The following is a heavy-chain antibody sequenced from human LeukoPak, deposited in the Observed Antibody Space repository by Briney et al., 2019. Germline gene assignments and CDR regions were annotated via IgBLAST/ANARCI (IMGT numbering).Heavy chain of an antibody. CDR3: ARDGGYSYGYGPTHFDY. V-gene: IGHV3-30*04. Sequence: GRSLRLSCAASGFTFSNYAMHWVRQAPGKGLEWVAVISYDGSNKYYTDSVKGRFTISRDNAKNSLYLQMNSLRAEDTAVYYCARDGGYSYGYGPTHFDYWGQGTLVTVSS. D-gene: IGHD5-18*01. CDR2: ISYDGSNK. J-gene: IGHJ4*02. CDR1: GFTFSNYA.